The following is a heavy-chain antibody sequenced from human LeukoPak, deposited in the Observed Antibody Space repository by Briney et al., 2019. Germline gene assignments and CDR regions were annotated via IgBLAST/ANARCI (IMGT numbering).Heavy chain of an antibody. CDR2: IIPIFGTA. CDR1: GGTFSSYA. V-gene: IGHV1-69*13. CDR3: ARTFYDFWSGFSNYDSFHI. Sequence: ASVKVSCKASGGTFSSYAISWVRQAPGQGLEWMGGIIPIFGTANYAQKFQGRVTITADESTSTAYMELSSLRSEDTAVYYCARTFYDFWSGFSNYDSFHIWGQGTLVTVSS. D-gene: IGHD3-3*01. J-gene: IGHJ3*02.